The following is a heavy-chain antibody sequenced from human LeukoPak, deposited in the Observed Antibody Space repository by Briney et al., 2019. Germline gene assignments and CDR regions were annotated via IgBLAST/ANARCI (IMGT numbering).Heavy chain of an antibody. CDR3: MNNWFDYTGYFYFDY. CDR2: IDPSGGT. V-gene: IGHV1-2*02. Sequence: GASVKLSCKASGHTFTGFSMHWVRQAPGQGLEWMGSIDPSGGTDYAQKFQGRVTMTRDTPMSTAYMELSSLRSDDTAVYYCMNNWFDYTGYFYFDYWGQGTLVTVSS. D-gene: IGHD2-8*02. CDR1: GHTFTGFS. J-gene: IGHJ4*02.